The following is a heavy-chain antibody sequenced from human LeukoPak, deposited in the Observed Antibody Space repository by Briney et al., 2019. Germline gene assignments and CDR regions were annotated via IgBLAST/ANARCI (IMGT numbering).Heavy chain of an antibody. Sequence: ASVKVSCKASGYTFTSHDINWVRQATGQGLEWMGWMSPNSGDTGYAQKFQGRVTMTSDSSISTAYMELSSLRSEDTAIYYCVRTPPNWGFDYWGQGTLVTVSS. J-gene: IGHJ4*02. V-gene: IGHV1-8*01. CDR3: VRTPPNWGFDY. CDR1: GYTFTSHD. D-gene: IGHD7-27*01. CDR2: MSPNSGDT.